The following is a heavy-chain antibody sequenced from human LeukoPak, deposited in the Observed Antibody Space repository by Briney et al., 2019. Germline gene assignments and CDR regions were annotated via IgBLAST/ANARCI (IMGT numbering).Heavy chain of an antibody. Sequence: PSETLSLTCTVSGGSISSYYWSWIRQPPGKGLEWIGYIYYSGSTNYNPSLKSRVTISVDTSKNQLSLKLSSVTAADTAVYYCARSSRMGSGVRFDYWGQGTLVTVSS. CDR2: IYYSGST. V-gene: IGHV4-59*01. J-gene: IGHJ4*02. CDR3: ARSSRMGSGVRFDY. CDR1: GGSISSYY. D-gene: IGHD6-19*01.